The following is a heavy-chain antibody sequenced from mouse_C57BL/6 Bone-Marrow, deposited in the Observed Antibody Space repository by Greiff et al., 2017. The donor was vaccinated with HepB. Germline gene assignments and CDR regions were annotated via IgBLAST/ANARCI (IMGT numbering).Heavy chain of an antibody. Sequence: EVKLVESGGDLVKPGGSLKLSCAASGFTFSSYGMSWVRQTPDKRLEWVAPISSGGSYTYYPDSVKGRFTISRDNAKNTLYLQMSSLKSEDTAMYYCARERDWFAYWGQGTLVTVSA. J-gene: IGHJ3*01. V-gene: IGHV5-6*02. CDR1: GFTFSSYG. CDR2: ISSGGSYT. CDR3: ARERDWFAY.